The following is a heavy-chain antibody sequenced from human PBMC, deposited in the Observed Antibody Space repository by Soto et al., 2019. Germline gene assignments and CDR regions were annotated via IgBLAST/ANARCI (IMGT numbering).Heavy chain of an antibody. D-gene: IGHD3-22*01. CDR2: IKQDGSEK. Sequence: GGSLRLSCAASGFTFSSYWMSWVRQAPGKGLEWVANIKQDGSEKYYVDSVKGRFTISRDNAKNSLYLQMNSLRAEDTAVYYCARDYYDSSGYQPIDYWGQGTLVTVSS. J-gene: IGHJ4*02. CDR3: ARDYYDSSGYQPIDY. V-gene: IGHV3-7*05. CDR1: GFTFSSYW.